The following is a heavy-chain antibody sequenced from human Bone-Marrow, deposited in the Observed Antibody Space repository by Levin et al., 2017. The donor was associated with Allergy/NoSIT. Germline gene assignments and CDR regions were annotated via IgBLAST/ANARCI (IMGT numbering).Heavy chain of an antibody. J-gene: IGHJ4*02. Sequence: KISCKASGGTFSSYAISWVRQAPGQGLEWMGGIIPIFGTANYAQKFQGRVTITADESTSTAYMELSSLRSEDTAVYYCAREYSSSPSPWFDYWGQGTLVTVSS. CDR3: AREYSSSPSPWFDY. CDR1: GGTFSSYA. D-gene: IGHD6-6*01. V-gene: IGHV1-69*01. CDR2: IIPIFGTA.